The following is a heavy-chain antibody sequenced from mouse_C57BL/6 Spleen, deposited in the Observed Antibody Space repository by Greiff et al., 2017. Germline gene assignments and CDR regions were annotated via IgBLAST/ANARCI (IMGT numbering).Heavy chain of an antibody. J-gene: IGHJ4*01. CDR3: ARSKDVLRQEYYAMED. D-gene: IGHD3-2*01. V-gene: IGHV1-76*01. Sequence: VQLQQSGAELVRPGASVKLSCKASGYTFTDYYINWVKQRPGQGLEWIARIYPGSGNTYYNEKFKGKATLTAEKSSSTAYMQLSSLTSEDAAVYFWARSKDVLRQEYYAMEDWGQGTSVTVSS. CDR2: IYPGSGNT. CDR1: GYTFTDYY.